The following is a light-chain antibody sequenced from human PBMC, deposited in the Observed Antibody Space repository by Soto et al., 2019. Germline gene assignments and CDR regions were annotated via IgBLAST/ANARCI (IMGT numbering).Light chain of an antibody. CDR3: FSYAGSSIWV. J-gene: IGLJ3*02. CDR2: EVT. Sequence: QSVLTQPASVSGSPGQSITISCTGTRSDVGSYNSIAWYQQLPGKAPRVMIFEVTKRPSGISNRFSGSKSGSTASPTISGLQAEDEADYFCFSYAGSSIWVFGGGTKLTVL. CDR1: RSDVGSYNS. V-gene: IGLV2-23*02.